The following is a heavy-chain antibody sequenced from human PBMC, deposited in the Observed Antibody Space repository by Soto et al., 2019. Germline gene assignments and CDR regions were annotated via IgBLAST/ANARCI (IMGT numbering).Heavy chain of an antibody. Sequence: GESLKISCKGSGYRFTNYWIGWVRQMPGKGLKWMGIIYPGDSDTRYSPSFQGQVTISADKSISTAYLQWSSLKASDTAMYYCARSRGALLWFGELSHQYYFDYWGQGTLVTVSS. CDR3: ARSRGALLWFGELSHQYYFDY. CDR1: GYRFTNYW. D-gene: IGHD3-10*01. V-gene: IGHV5-51*01. CDR2: IYPGDSDT. J-gene: IGHJ4*02.